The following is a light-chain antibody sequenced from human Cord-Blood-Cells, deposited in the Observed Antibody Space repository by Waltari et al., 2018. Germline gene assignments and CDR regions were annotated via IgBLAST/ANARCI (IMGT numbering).Light chain of an antibody. CDR2: KAS. J-gene: IGKJ4*01. V-gene: IGKV1-5*03. Sequence: QLTQSASTRAGCVGDRVTITCRAIQILSRLLAWYQQKPGKAPKLLSDKASSLESGVPSRFGGSGSGTEFTLTISSLQPDDFATYYCQQYNSYSTFGGGTKVEIK. CDR1: QILSRL. CDR3: QQYNSYST.